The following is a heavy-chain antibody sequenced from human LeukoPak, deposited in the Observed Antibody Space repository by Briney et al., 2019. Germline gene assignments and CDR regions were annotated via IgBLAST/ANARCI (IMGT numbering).Heavy chain of an antibody. Sequence: SETLSLTCTVSGGSISSYYWSWIRQPAGKGLEWIGRTYTSGSTNYNPSLKSRVTMSVDTSKNQFSLKLSSVTAADTAVYYCARDTLTAPFYYSYMDVWGKGTTVTVSS. D-gene: IGHD1-14*01. CDR1: GGSISSYY. J-gene: IGHJ6*03. CDR2: TYTSGST. V-gene: IGHV4-4*07. CDR3: ARDTLTAPFYYSYMDV.